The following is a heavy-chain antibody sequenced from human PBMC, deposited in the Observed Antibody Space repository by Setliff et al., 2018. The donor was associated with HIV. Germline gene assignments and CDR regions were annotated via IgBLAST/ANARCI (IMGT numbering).Heavy chain of an antibody. J-gene: IGHJ4*02. V-gene: IGHV1-8*01. CDR3: ASGSGYCKNGNCYIGVHKNPDKYYFDY. CDR1: GYTFTNYD. CDR2: MNPHSGNP. D-gene: IGHD2-8*01. Sequence: ASVKVSCKASGYTFTNYDINWVRQATGQGLEWMGWMNPHSGNPGYAQKFQGRVTMTRNTSISTAYMELSRLRSEDTAVYYCASGSGYCKNGNCYIGVHKNPDKYYFDYWGQGTLVTVSS.